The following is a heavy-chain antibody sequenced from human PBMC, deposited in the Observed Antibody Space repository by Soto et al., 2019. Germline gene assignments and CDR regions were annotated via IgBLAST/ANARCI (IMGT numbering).Heavy chain of an antibody. CDR2: IWYDGSKT. CDR3: VRDAYNYDF. CDR1: GFTLISYG. V-gene: IGHV3-33*01. D-gene: IGHD3-16*01. Sequence: DLVESGGGVVQPGRSLRLSCAGSGFTLISYGMNWVRQAPGKGLEWVAVIWYDGSKTYYADSVKGRFTVSRDNPKNMLYLQMNSLRVEDTAVYYCVRDAYNYDFWGQGTPVTVSP. J-gene: IGHJ4*02.